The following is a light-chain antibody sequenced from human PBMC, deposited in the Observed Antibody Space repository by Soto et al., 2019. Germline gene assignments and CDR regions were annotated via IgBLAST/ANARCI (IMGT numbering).Light chain of an antibody. CDR1: QSVSSD. CDR2: GAS. J-gene: IGKJ1*01. CDR3: QRSNTWPRT. Sequence: PTRSVSRKKRARRCCRASQSVSSDLAWYHQKPGRAPRLLIYGASTRATGIPARFSGSGSGTEFTLSLSCLQSDDFAVYYCQRSNTWPRTVGQGTKVDIK. V-gene: IGKV3-15*01.